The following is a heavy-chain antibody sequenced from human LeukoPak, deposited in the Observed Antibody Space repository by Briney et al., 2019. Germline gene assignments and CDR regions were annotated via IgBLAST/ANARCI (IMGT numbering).Heavy chain of an antibody. CDR1: GYTFTGYY. J-gene: IGHJ4*02. CDR2: INPNSGGT. D-gene: IGHD3-3*01. CDR3: ARGSRITIFGVDYFDY. Sequence: ASVKVSCKASGYTFTGYYMHWVRQAPGQGLEWMGWINPNSGGTNYAQKFQGRVTMTRDTSISTAYMELSRLRSDDTAVYYCARGSRITIFGVDYFDYWGQGTLVTVSS. V-gene: IGHV1-2*02.